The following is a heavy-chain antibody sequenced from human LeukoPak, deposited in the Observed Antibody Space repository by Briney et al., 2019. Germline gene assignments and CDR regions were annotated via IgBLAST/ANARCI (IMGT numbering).Heavy chain of an antibody. CDR1: GGSFSGYY. CDR3: ARRATAMVTAMGPEGFDP. CDR2: INHSGNT. V-gene: IGHV4-34*01. Sequence: SETLSLTCAVYGGSFSGYYWSWIRQPPGKGLEWIGEINHSGNTNYNPSLKSRVTISVDTSKNQFSLKLSSVTAADTAVYYCARRATAMVTAMGPEGFDPWGQGTLVTVSS. J-gene: IGHJ5*02. D-gene: IGHD5-18*01.